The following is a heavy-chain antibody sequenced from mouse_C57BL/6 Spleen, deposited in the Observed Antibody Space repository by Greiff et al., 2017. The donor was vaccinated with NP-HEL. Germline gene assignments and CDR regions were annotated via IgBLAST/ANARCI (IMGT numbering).Heavy chain of an antibody. CDR3: AGDPRAWFAY. D-gene: IGHD2-13*01. V-gene: IGHV1-19*01. J-gene: IGHJ3*01. Sequence: VQLKESGPVLVKPGASVKMSCKASGYTFTDYYMNWVKQSHGKSLEWIGVINPYNGGTSYNQKFKGKATLTVDKSSSTAYMELNSLTSEDSAVYYCAGDPRAWFAYWGQGTLVTVSA. CDR2: INPYNGGT. CDR1: GYTFTDYY.